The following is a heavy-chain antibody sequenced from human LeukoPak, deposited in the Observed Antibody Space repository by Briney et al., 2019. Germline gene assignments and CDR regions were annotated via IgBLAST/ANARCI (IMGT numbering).Heavy chain of an antibody. CDR2: ISSSRTYI. CDR1: GFTFSRYT. CDR3: ARRAGAYSHPYDY. D-gene: IGHD4/OR15-4a*01. J-gene: IGHJ4*02. V-gene: IGHV3-21*04. Sequence: EPGGSLRLSCAASGFTFSRYTMNWLRQAPGKGLDWVSSISSSRTYIYYADSVKGRFTISRDNSKNTLYLQMNSLRAEDTAVYYCARRAGAYSHPYDYWGQGTLVTVSS.